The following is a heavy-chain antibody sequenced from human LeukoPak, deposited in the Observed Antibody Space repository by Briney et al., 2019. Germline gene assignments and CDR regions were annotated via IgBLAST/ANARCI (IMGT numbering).Heavy chain of an antibody. Sequence: PGGSLRLSCAVSGFTFSTHGMHWVRQAPGRGLEWVAVISHDGSHKYYNDSMMGRFTISRDNSKNTLYLQMNSLRVEDTAIYYCAKEDDFWSGPQGGYWGQGTLITVSS. CDR1: GFTFSTHG. D-gene: IGHD3-3*01. CDR3: AKEDDFWSGPQGGY. V-gene: IGHV3-30*18. J-gene: IGHJ4*02. CDR2: ISHDGSHK.